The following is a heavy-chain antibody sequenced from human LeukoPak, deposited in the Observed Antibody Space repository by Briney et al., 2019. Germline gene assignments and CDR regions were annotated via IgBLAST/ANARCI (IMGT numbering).Heavy chain of an antibody. CDR2: MNPNSGNT. Sequence: ASVKVSCKASGYTFTSYNIDWVRQATGQGLEWMGWMNPNSGNTGYAQKFQGRITMTRNTSISTAYMELSSLRSEDTAVYFCALLLTTRPWWGQGTLVTVSS. D-gene: IGHD6-6*01. V-gene: IGHV1-8*01. CDR3: ALLLTTRPW. CDR1: GYTFTSYN. J-gene: IGHJ4*02.